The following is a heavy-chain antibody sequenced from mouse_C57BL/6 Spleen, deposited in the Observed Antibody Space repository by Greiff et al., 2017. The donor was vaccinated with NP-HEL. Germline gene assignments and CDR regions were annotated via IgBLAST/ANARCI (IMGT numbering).Heavy chain of an antibody. D-gene: IGHD4-1*01. V-gene: IGHV5-9-1*02. Sequence: EVKLMESGEGLVKPGGSLKLSCAASGFTFSSYAMSWVRQTPEKRLEWVAYISSGGDYIYYADTVKGRFTISRDNARNTLYLQMSSLKSEDTAMYYCTRGLDWAWYFDVWGTGTTVTVSS. CDR3: TRGLDWAWYFDV. J-gene: IGHJ1*03. CDR1: GFTFSSYA. CDR2: ISSGGDYI.